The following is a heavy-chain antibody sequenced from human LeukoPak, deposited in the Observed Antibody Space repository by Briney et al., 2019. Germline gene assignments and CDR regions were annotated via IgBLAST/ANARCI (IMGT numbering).Heavy chain of an antibody. CDR3: ARVGCSPMSCHNWFDP. V-gene: IGHV1-8*03. CDR1: GYTFTSYD. CDR2: MNPSNGNT. Sequence: ASVKVSCKASGYTFTSYDMRWVRQATGQGLEWMGWMNPSNGNTIYARKFQGRVTITRDISISTAYMDLRSLRSEDTAVYYCARVGCSPMSCHNWFDPWGQGTLVTVSS. D-gene: IGHD2-15*01. J-gene: IGHJ5*02.